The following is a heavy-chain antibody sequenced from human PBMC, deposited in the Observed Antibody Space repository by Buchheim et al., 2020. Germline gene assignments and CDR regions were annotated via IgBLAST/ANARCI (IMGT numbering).Heavy chain of an antibody. D-gene: IGHD5-18*01. CDR3: GKDPYSYGQEDFNY. J-gene: IGHJ4*02. CDR1: GFTFTNFA. Sequence: EVQLLESGGNWVQPGGSLRLSCAASGFTFTNFAMIWVRQAPGKGLEWVSTISGLGSGGSTYYADPVKGRFTISRDNSKNTLYLQMNGLRVEDTAVYYCGKDPYSYGQEDFNYLGQGT. V-gene: IGHV3-23*01. CDR2: ISGLGSGGST.